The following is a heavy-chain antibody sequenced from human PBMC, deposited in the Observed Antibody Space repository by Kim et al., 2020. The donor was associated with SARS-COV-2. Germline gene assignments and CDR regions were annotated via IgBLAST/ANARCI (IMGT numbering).Heavy chain of an antibody. V-gene: IGHV4-59*08. D-gene: IGHD4-4*01. J-gene: IGHJ4*02. CDR3: ARQSNSGFDY. CDR2: VYSTGLT. Sequence: SETLSLTCAVSGASFTSFYWSWLRKPPGERLEWIGFVYSTGLTRHNPSLEGRVSISLDTSNSQFSLHLSSATAVDTAVYYCARQSNSGFDYWGQGALVTVSS. CDR1: GASFTSFY.